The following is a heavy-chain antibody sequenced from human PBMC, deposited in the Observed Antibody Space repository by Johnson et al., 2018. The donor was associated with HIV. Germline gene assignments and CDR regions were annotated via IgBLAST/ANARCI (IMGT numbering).Heavy chain of an antibody. D-gene: IGHD1-26*01. J-gene: IGHJ3*02. V-gene: IGHV3-20*04. CDR2: ISWNSVTI. CDR3: AREGIVGATGPGPTLQDAFDI. Sequence: VQLVESGGGVVRPGGSLRLSCAASGFTFDYYGMTWVRQPPGKGLEWVSGISWNSVTIGYADSVTGRSTISRDNSKNTLYLQMNSLRAEDTAVYYCAREGIVGATGPGPTLQDAFDIWGQGTMVTVSS. CDR1: GFTFDYYG.